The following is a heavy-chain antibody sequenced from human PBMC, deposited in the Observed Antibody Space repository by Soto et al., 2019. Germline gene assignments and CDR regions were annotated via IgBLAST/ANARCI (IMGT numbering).Heavy chain of an antibody. CDR2: IGTAGDT. Sequence: EVQLVESGGGLVQPGGSLRLSCAAAEFTFSSYVMHWVRQATGEGLEWVSGIGTAGDTYYAGSVKGRFTISRENAKNSLFLQMSSLRAGDTAVYSCAREHNDGHNAFDIWGQGTKVTVSS. J-gene: IGHJ3*02. CDR3: AREHNDGHNAFDI. D-gene: IGHD3-16*01. V-gene: IGHV3-13*01. CDR1: EFTFSSYV.